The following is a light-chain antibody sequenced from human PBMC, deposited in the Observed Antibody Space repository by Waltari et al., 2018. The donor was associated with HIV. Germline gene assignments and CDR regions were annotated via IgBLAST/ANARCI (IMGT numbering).Light chain of an antibody. CDR2: DVT. CDR1: SSDIGSSNY. J-gene: IGLJ2*01. CDR3: CSRAGRNPL. Sequence: QSALTQPRSVSGSPGQSVTIPCTGTSSDIGSSNYVSWYQQHPGKGPKIIIYDVTERPSGVPDRYSGLKSGNTASLTISGVQADDEADYYCCSRAGRNPLFGGGTKLTVL. V-gene: IGLV2-11*01.